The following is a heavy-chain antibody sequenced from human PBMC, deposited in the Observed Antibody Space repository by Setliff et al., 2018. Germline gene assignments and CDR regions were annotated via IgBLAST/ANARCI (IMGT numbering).Heavy chain of an antibody. D-gene: IGHD3-3*01. Sequence: GGSLRLSCAASGFTFSKYGMYWVRQAPGKGLEWVAFIRYDGSNKYYADSVKGRFTISRDNSKNTLYLQMNSLRAEDTAVYYCAKSPHDFWSGRVFFDYWGQGMLVTVSS. CDR2: IRYDGSNK. CDR1: GFTFSKYG. J-gene: IGHJ4*01. V-gene: IGHV3-30*02. CDR3: AKSPHDFWSGRVFFDY.